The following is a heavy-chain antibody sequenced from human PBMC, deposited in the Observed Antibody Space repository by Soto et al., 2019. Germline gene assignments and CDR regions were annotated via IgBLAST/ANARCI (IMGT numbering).Heavy chain of an antibody. CDR2: ISGSGGST. CDR3: AKDLGDSSGYYSPFDY. D-gene: IGHD3-22*01. CDR1: GFTFSSYA. J-gene: IGHJ4*02. V-gene: IGHV3-23*01. Sequence: GGSLRLACAASGFTFSSYAMSWVRQAPGKGLEWVSAISGSGGSTYYADSVKGRFTISRDNSKNTLYLQMNSLRAEDTAVYYCAKDLGDSSGYYSPFDYWGQGTLVTVSS.